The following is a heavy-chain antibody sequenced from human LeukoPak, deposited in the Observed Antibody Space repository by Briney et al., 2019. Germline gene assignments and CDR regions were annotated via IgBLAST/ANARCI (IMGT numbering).Heavy chain of an antibody. D-gene: IGHD3-10*01. Sequence: GGSLRLSCAASGFTFSSYAMHWVRQAPGKGLEWVAVISYDGSNKYYADSVKGRFTISRDNSKNTLYLQMNSLRAGDTAVYFCAKRGVVIRVILVGFHKEAYYFDSWGQGALVTVSS. CDR3: AKRGVVIRVILVGFHKEAYYFDS. CDR1: GFTFSSYA. CDR2: ISYDGSNK. V-gene: IGHV3-30*04. J-gene: IGHJ4*02.